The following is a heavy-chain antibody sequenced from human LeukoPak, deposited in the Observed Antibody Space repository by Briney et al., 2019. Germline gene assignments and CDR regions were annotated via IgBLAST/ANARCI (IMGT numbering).Heavy chain of an antibody. V-gene: IGHV3-23*01. CDR1: GFTFSNYA. D-gene: IGHD4/OR15-4a*01. CDR3: AKVSAADYIAGSFDY. J-gene: IGHJ4*02. CDR2: ISNGGIST. Sequence: GGSLRLSCAASGFTFSNYAMSWVRQAPGKGLEWVSTISNGGISTYYADSVKGRFTISRDNSQNTLYLHMYSLRAEDTAIYYCAKVSAADYIAGSFDYWGQATLVTVSS.